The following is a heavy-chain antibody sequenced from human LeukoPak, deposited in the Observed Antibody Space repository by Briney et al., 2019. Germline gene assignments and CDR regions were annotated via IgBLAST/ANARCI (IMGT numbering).Heavy chain of an antibody. V-gene: IGHV4-4*02. CDR1: GGSISSSNW. CDR3: ARDGEWLRHNWFDP. CDR2: IYHSGST. Sequence: SETLSLTCAVSGGSISSSNWWSWVRQPPGKGLEWIGEIYHSGSTNYNPSLKSRVTISVDKSKNQFSLKLSSVTAADTAVYYCARDGEWLRHNWFDPWGQGTLVTVSS. D-gene: IGHD5-12*01. J-gene: IGHJ5*02.